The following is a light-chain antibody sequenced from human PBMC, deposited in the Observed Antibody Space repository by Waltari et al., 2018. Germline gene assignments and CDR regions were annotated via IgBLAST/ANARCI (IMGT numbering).Light chain of an antibody. J-gene: IGKJ1*01. Sequence: DIVMTQSPDSLAVSLGERATINCKSSQSVLYNSNNKNYLAWYQQKPGQPPKPLIYWASTRQSGVPDRFSGGGSGTDFTLTISSLQTEDVAVYYCQQYYSSPRTFGQGTKVEIK. CDR1: QSVLYNSNNKNY. CDR3: QQYYSSPRT. V-gene: IGKV4-1*01. CDR2: WAS.